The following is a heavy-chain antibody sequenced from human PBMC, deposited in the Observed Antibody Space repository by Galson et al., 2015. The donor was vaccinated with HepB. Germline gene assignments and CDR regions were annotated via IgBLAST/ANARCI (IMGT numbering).Heavy chain of an antibody. D-gene: IGHD6-13*01. CDR1: GFTFSSSW. J-gene: IGHJ4*02. CDR3: ARDSRWDD. V-gene: IGHV3-74*01. CDR2: INSDGSST. Sequence: SLRLSCAASGFTFSSSWMHWVRHAPGKGLVWVSRINSDGSSTSYAASVKGRCTISRDNGKNTLYLQLNSLRAEDTAVYYCARDSRWDDWGQGTLVTGSS.